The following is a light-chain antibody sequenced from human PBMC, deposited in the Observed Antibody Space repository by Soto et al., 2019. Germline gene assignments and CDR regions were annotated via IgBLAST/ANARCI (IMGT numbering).Light chain of an antibody. CDR2: ATS. J-gene: IGKJ1*01. CDR1: QSISTY. CDR3: PQISTFLPST. Sequence: DIQRPQYTSSLSASFGDRFTITCLASQSISTYLIWYQQKPGKAPKLLIYATSSLQNGVPSRFSGSGSGTDFTLTIGFLQPEDFATHYCPQISTFLPSTFAQG. V-gene: IGKV1-39*01.